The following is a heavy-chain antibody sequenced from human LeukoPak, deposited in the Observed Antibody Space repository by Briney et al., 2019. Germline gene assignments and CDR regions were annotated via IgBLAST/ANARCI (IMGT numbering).Heavy chain of an antibody. V-gene: IGHV3-20*04. CDR2: INWNGSIT. CDR1: GFIFDDYG. CDR3: ARVYLSQQLVPGLDY. Sequence: SGGPLRLSCAASGFIFDDYGMSWVRQAPGKGLEWVSGINWNGSITGYADSVKGRFTISRDNAKNSLYLQMNSLRAEDTALYYCARVYLSQQLVPGLDYWGQGTLVTVSS. J-gene: IGHJ4*02. D-gene: IGHD6-13*01.